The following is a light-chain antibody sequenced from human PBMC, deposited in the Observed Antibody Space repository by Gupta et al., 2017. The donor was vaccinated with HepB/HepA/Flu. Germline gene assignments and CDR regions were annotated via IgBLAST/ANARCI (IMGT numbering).Light chain of an antibody. J-gene: IGLJ1*01. Sequence: QSALTQPRSVSGSPGQSVTISCTGTTSDVGGYNYVSWYQQHPGEAPKLMIYDVSQRPSGVPDRFSGSKSGNTASLTISGLQAEDEADYYCCSYAGSYTDVLGTGTRVTVL. CDR3: CSYAGSYTDV. CDR1: TSDVGGYNY. CDR2: DVS. V-gene: IGLV2-11*01.